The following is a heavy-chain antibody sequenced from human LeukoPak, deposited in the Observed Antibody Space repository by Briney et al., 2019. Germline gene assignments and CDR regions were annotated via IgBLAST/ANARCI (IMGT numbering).Heavy chain of an antibody. CDR2: FDPEDGET. CDR1: GYTLTELS. D-gene: IGHD6-19*01. V-gene: IGHV1-24*01. CDR3: ATDLEAGPNDAFDI. Sequence: ASVKVSFKVSGYTLTELSMHWVRQAPGKGLEWMGGFDPEDGETIYAQKFQGRVTMTEDTSTDTAYMELSSLRSEDTAVYYCATDLEAGPNDAFDIWGQGTMVTVSS. J-gene: IGHJ3*02.